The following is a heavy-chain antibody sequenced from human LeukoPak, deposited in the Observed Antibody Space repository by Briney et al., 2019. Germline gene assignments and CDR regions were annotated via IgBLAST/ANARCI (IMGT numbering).Heavy chain of an antibody. Sequence: SETLSLTCTVSGGSISSYYWSWIRQPPGKGLEWIGYIYYSGSTNYNPSLKSRVTISVDTSKNQFSLKLSSVTAADTAVYYCARDTGTTPLNFDYWGQGTLVTVSS. CDR3: ARDTGTTPLNFDY. D-gene: IGHD1-14*01. CDR1: GGSISSYY. J-gene: IGHJ4*02. CDR2: IYYSGST. V-gene: IGHV4-59*12.